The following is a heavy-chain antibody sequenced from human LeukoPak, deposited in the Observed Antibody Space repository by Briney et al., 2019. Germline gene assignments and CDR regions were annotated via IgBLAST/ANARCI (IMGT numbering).Heavy chain of an antibody. CDR2: IYYSGST. V-gene: IGHV4-39*01. D-gene: IGHD5-18*01. Sequence: SETLSLTCTVSGDSISSSSYYWGWIRQPPGKGLEWIGSIYYSGSTYYNPSLKSRITISVDTSKNQFSLKLSSVTAADTAVYYCARPKGLQLWFDYWGQGTLVTVSS. CDR3: ARPKGLQLWFDY. CDR1: GDSISSSSYY. J-gene: IGHJ4*02.